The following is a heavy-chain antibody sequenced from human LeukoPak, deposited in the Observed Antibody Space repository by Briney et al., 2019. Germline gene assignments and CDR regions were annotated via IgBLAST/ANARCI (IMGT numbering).Heavy chain of an antibody. Sequence: PSETLSLTCTVSGGSISSYYWSWIRQPAGKGLEWIGRIYTSGSTNYNPSLKSRVTMSEDTSKNQFSLKLSSVTAADTAVYYCARNNYDFWSGYYHPWGQGTLVTVSS. J-gene: IGHJ5*02. D-gene: IGHD3-3*01. CDR2: IYTSGST. CDR1: GGSISSYY. CDR3: ARNNYDFWSGYYHP. V-gene: IGHV4-4*07.